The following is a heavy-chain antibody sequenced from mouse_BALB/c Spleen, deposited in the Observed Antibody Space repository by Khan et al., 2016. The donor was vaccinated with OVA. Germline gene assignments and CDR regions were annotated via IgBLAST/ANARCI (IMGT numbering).Heavy chain of an antibody. J-gene: IGHJ3*01. V-gene: IGHV5-6-5*01. Sequence: EVELVESGGDLVKPGGSLKLSCAASGFTFSNYAMSWVRQTPEKRLEWVASIGSGGTSYVPDSVKGRFAISRENGRNILYLQMSSLMSEGTTMYYCTRDYWFTYWGQGTLVTVSA. CDR1: GFTFSNYA. CDR2: IGSGGTS. CDR3: TRDYWFTY.